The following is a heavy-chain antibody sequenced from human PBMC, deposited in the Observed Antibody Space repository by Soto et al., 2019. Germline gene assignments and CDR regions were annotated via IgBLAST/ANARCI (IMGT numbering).Heavy chain of an antibody. Sequence: PSETLSLTCTVSSGSISSGGYYWSWIRQHPGKGLERIGYIYYSGSTYYNPSLKSRVTISVDTSKNQFSLKLSSVTAEDTAVYYRARDYLVVPHRVIDYWGQGTLVTVSS. CDR1: SGSISSGGYY. CDR3: ARDYLVVPHRVIDY. V-gene: IGHV4-31*03. J-gene: IGHJ4*02. CDR2: IYYSGST. D-gene: IGHD2-2*01.